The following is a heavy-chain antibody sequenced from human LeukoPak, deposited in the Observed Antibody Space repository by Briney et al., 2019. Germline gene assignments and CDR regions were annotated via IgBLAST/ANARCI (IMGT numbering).Heavy chain of an antibody. D-gene: IGHD3-22*01. V-gene: IGHV3-21*06. J-gene: IGHJ4*02. Sequence: GGSLGLSCAACGFAFSTYTMNWARQAPGKGLEWVASINRGGTTTHYAFSVKGRFTISRDNAQNVLYLQMNRLRGDDAAFYYCLRGDSRDFWGQGTLVTVSS. CDR2: INRGGTTT. CDR1: GFAFSTYT. CDR3: LRGDSRDF.